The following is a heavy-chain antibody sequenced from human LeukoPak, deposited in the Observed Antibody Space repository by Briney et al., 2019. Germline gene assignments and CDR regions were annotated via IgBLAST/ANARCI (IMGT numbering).Heavy chain of an antibody. D-gene: IGHD2-2*01. V-gene: IGHV3-48*03. CDR3: ARALLWENYYYYYYMDV. CDR1: GFTFSSYE. Sequence: GGSLRLSCAASGFTFSSYEMNWVRQAPGQGLEWVSYISSSGSTIYYADSVKGRFTISRDNAKNSLYLQMNSLRAEDTAVYYCARALLWENYYYYYYMDVWGKGTTVTVSS. CDR2: ISSSGSTI. J-gene: IGHJ6*03.